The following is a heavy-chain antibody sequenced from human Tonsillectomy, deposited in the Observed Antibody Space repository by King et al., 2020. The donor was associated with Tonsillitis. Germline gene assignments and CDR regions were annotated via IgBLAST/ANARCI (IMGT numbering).Heavy chain of an antibody. D-gene: IGHD5-12*01. Sequence: VQLVESGGGLVQPGGTLRLSCAASGFTFSSYWMHWVRQAPGKGLVWVSRINSDGSSTSYADSVKGRFTISRDNAKNTLYLQMNSLRAEDTAVYYCARGGGSGYDTFDYWGQGTLVTVSS. CDR1: GFTFSSYW. J-gene: IGHJ4*02. CDR3: ARGGGSGYDTFDY. CDR2: INSDGSST. V-gene: IGHV3-74*01.